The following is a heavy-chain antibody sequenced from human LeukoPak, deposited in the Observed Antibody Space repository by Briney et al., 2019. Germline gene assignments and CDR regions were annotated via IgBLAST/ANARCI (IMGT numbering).Heavy chain of an antibody. Sequence: GGSLRLSCAASGFTFSSYAISWVRQAPGKGLEWVSGISGSGGSTYYADSVKGRFTISRDNSKNTLYLQMNSLRAEDTAVYYCEKGRYSSGWYGNYFDYWGQGTLVTVSS. V-gene: IGHV3-23*01. CDR2: ISGSGGST. D-gene: IGHD6-19*01. CDR1: GFTFSSYA. J-gene: IGHJ4*02. CDR3: EKGRYSSGWYGNYFDY.